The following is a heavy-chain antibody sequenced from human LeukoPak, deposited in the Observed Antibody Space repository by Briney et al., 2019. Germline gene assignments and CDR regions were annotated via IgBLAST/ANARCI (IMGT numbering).Heavy chain of an antibody. V-gene: IGHV3-53*04. Sequence: PGGSLRLSCAASGFTVSSNYMSWVRQAPGKGLEWVSVIYSGGSTYYADSVKGRFTISRHNSKNTLYLQMNSLRAEDTAVYYCARGPVATIRSGEGFDYWGQGTLVTVSS. D-gene: IGHD5-12*01. CDR3: ARGPVATIRSGEGFDY. CDR2: IYSGGST. J-gene: IGHJ4*02. CDR1: GFTVSSNY.